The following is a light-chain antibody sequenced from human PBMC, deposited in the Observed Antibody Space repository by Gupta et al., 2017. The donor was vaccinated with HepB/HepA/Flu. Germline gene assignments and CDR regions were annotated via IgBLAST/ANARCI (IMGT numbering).Light chain of an antibody. Sequence: IQMTQSPSTLSASVGDRVTLTCRASQSISTWLALYQQKSGKAPKLLIYKASNLQSGVPSRFSGSGSDTEFTLTISSLQPDDFATYYCQQYNNTSSRTFGQGTKVEIK. CDR3: QQYNNTSSRT. CDR2: KAS. CDR1: QSISTW. J-gene: IGKJ1*01. V-gene: IGKV1-5*03.